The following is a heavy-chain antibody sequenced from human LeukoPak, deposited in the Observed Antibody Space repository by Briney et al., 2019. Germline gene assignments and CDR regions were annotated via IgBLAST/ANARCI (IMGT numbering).Heavy chain of an antibody. Sequence: PGGSLRLSCAASGFTFSSYGMHWVCQAPGKGLEWVAVIWYDGSNKYYADSVKGRFTISRDNSKNTLFLQMNSLRVEDTAVYYCARVIQGNYGMDVCGQGTTVTVSS. D-gene: IGHD6-13*01. V-gene: IGHV3-33*01. CDR3: ARVIQGNYGMDV. CDR2: IWYDGSNK. CDR1: GFTFSSYG. J-gene: IGHJ6*02.